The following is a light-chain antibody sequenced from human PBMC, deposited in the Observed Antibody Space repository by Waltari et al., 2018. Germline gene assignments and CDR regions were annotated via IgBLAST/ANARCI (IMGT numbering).Light chain of an antibody. J-gene: IGLJ3*02. V-gene: IGLV2-8*01. CDR3: SSYAGSNNLV. CDR1: SSDVGGYNY. CDR2: EVS. Sequence: QSALTQPPSASGSPGQSVTISCTGTSSDVGGYNYVSWYQQHPGKAPKLMIPEVSKRPSGVPDRFSGSKSGNTASLTVSGLQAEDEADYYCSSYAGSNNLVFGGGTKLTVL.